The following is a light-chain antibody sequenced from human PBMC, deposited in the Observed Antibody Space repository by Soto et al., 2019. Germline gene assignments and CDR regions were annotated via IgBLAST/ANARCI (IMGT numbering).Light chain of an antibody. J-gene: IGLJ2*01. CDR2: PNSDGSH. CDR1: SGHSSYA. V-gene: IGLV4-69*01. Sequence: QPVLTQSPSASASLGASVKLTCTLSSGHSSYAIAWHQQQPEKGPRYLMKPNSDGSHSKGAGIPDRFSGSSSGAERYLTISSLQSEDEADYYCQTWGTGLVFGGGTKVTVL. CDR3: QTWGTGLV.